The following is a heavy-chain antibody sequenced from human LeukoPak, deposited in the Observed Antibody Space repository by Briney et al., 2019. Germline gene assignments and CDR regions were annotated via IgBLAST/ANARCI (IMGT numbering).Heavy chain of an antibody. CDR1: GYTFTNYY. J-gene: IGHJ3*02. Sequence: ASVKASCKASGYTFTNYYIHWVRQAPGQGLEWMGLINPGGDNTDYAQNFQGRVTMTTDTSTSTAYMELRSLRSDDTAVYFCARDLGLFPVLEWLHHDAFDIWGQGTMVIVSS. CDR3: ARDLGLFPVLEWLHHDAFDI. D-gene: IGHD3-3*01. V-gene: IGHV1-46*01. CDR2: INPGGDNT.